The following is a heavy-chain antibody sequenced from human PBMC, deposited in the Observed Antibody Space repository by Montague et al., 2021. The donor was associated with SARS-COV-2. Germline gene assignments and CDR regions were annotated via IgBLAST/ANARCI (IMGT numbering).Heavy chain of an antibody. D-gene: IGHD6-13*01. Sequence: SLRLSCAASGFTFSSYGMHWVRQAPGKGLEWVAVIWYDGSNKYYADSMKGRFTISRDNSKNTLYLQMNSLRAEDTAVYYCAREGTLAAAGTGIDYWGQGTLVTVSS. CDR1: GFTFSSYG. CDR2: IWYDGSNK. J-gene: IGHJ4*02. V-gene: IGHV3-33*01. CDR3: AREGTLAAAGTGIDY.